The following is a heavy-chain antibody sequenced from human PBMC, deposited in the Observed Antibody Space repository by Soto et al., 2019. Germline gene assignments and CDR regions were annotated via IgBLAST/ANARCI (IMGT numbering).Heavy chain of an antibody. CDR1: GFTFGSYA. D-gene: IGHD6-19*01. CDR3: AKCSAVVAGTSYYFDY. Sequence: GGSLRLSCAASGFTFGSYAMGWVRQAPGKGLEWVSVVASGAENTYYADSVKGRFTLSRDNSENTLYLQMSSLTAEDTAVYYCAKCSAVVAGTSYYFDYWGQGTLVTVSS. V-gene: IGHV3-23*01. J-gene: IGHJ4*02. CDR2: VASGAENT.